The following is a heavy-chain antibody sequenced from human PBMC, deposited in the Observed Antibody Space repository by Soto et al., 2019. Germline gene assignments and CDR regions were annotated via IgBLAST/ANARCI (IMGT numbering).Heavy chain of an antibody. CDR1: GASITDSY. CDR3: ARGDSDLAVSEAAY. V-gene: IGHV4-59*01. Sequence: QMQMQESGPRLVKPSETLSLPCTVSGASITDSYWSWIRQPPEKGLEWIGYIYFSGIANDNPTLKSRTTISRHTSKNEFSLKLTSVTAADTAIYYCARGDSDLAVSEAAYWGQGTLVTVSS. J-gene: IGHJ1*01. D-gene: IGHD2-15*01. CDR2: IYFSGIA.